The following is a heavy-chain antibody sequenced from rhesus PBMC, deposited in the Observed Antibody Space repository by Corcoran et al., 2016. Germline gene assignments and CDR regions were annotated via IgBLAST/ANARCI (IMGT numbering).Heavy chain of an antibody. Sequence: QVKLQQWGEGLVKPSETLSLPCAVYGGSISGYYWSWIRQPPGKGLEWMGYIYGKSGRPNNNPSLNNRVTISKDRSKNQFSLKVTSATAADTATYYCARSGGKHWWFDLWGPGTPITISS. V-gene: IGHV4-73*01. D-gene: IGHD2-39*02. CDR1: GGSISGYY. J-gene: IGHJ2*01. CDR3: ARSGGKHWWFDL. CDR2: IYGKSGRP.